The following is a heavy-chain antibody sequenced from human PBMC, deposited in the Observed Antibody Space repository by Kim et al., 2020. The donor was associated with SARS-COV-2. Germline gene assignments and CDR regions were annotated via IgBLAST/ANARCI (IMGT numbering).Heavy chain of an antibody. Sequence: KSRITINPDTSKNQFSLQLNSVTPEDTAVYYCARVKLVDTAMVTGGDFDYWGQGTLVTVSS. D-gene: IGHD5-18*01. J-gene: IGHJ4*02. V-gene: IGHV6-1*01. CDR3: ARVKLVDTAMVTGGDFDY.